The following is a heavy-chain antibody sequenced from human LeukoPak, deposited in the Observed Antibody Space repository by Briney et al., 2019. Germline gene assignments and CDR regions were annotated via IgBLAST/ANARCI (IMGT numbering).Heavy chain of an antibody. J-gene: IGHJ4*02. Sequence: GGSLRLSCAASGFTFSSYGMHWVRQAPGKGLEWVAVISYDGSNKYYADSVKGRFTISRDNSKNTLYLQVNSLRAEDTAVYHCTKVIRNYDMAFDYWGQGTLVTVSS. CDR3: TKVIRNYDMAFDY. CDR1: GFTFSSYG. V-gene: IGHV3-30*18. CDR2: ISYDGSNK. D-gene: IGHD3-9*01.